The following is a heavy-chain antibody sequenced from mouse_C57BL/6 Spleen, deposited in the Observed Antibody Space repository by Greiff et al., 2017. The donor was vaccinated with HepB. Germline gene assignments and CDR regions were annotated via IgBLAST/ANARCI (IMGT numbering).Heavy chain of an antibody. CDR2: INPYNGGT. CDR3: ARGYSKGAMDY. V-gene: IGHV1-19*01. D-gene: IGHD2-5*01. Sequence: EVQLQQSGPVLVKPGASVKMSCKASGYTFTDYYMNWVKQSHGKSLEWIGVINPYNGGTSYNQKFKGKATLTVDKSSSTAYMELNSLTSEDSAVYYCARGYSKGAMDYWGQGTSVTVSS. CDR1: GYTFTDYY. J-gene: IGHJ4*01.